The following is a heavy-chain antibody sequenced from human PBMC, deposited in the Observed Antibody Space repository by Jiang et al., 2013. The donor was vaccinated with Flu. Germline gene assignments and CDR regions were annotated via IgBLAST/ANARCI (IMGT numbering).Heavy chain of an antibody. CDR3: ARGDVEYRDYYYGMDV. CDR1: GYTFTRYY. V-gene: IGHV1-46*01. J-gene: IGHJ6*02. Sequence: SGAEVKKPGASVKVSCKASGYTFTRYYIHWVRQAPGQGLEWMGIINPSGGTTSYAQKFQGRVTVTRDTSTSTVYMELSSLRSEDTAVYHCARGDVEYRDYYYGMDVWGQGTTVTVSS. CDR2: INPSGGTT. D-gene: IGHD6-6*01.